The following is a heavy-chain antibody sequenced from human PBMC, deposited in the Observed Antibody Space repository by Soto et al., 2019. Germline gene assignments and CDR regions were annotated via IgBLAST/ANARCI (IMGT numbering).Heavy chain of an antibody. J-gene: IGHJ5*02. CDR1: GGPINSPVYY. V-gene: IGHV4-30-4*01. CDR2: LYFNGGT. CDR3: ARGISKYSSWYEPHTWFAA. Sequence: SETLSLTCNVSGGPINSPVYYWTWIRQSPGKGLEWIGYLYFNGGTQYNPSLRTPISMSLDTSKKHFSLKMRSVTGADTAVYYCARGISKYSSWYEPHTWFAAWGQGALVTVSS. D-gene: IGHD6-13*01.